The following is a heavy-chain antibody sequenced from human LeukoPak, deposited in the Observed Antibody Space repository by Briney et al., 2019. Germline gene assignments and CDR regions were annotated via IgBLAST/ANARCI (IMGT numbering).Heavy chain of an antibody. D-gene: IGHD1-26*01. CDR1: GFTLSGSA. CDR3: VRRFSGSYYYGH. CDR2: IRTKASNYAT. Sequence: GGSLTLPCAASGFTLSGSAMQWVRQAPGKGLEWVGRIRTKASNYATAYGAAVQGRFLISREDSKNMAFLQMNGLKTEDTAVYYCVRRFSGSYYYGHWGQGTLVTVSS. J-gene: IGHJ4*02. V-gene: IGHV3-73*01.